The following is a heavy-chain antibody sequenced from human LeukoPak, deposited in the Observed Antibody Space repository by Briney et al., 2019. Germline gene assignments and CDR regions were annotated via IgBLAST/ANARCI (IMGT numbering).Heavy chain of an antibody. Sequence: GGSLTLSCAASGFTFSSYAMSWVRQAPGKGLEWVSAISGSGGSTYYADSVKGRFTISRDNSKNTLYLQMNSLRAEDTAVYYCAKGGRPSIAVAGTVYWGQGTLVTVSS. V-gene: IGHV3-23*01. J-gene: IGHJ4*02. D-gene: IGHD6-19*01. CDR2: ISGSGGST. CDR1: GFTFSSYA. CDR3: AKGGRPSIAVAGTVY.